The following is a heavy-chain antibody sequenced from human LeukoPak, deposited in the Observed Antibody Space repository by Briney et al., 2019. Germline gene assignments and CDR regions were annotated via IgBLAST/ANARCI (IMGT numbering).Heavy chain of an antibody. CDR3: ALDYGGNSPPFDY. CDR1: GGTFSSYA. CDR2: IIPIFGTA. J-gene: IGHJ4*02. V-gene: IGHV1-69*05. D-gene: IGHD4-23*01. Sequence: ASVKVSCKASGGTFSSYAISWVRQAPGQGLEWMGGIIPIFGTANYAQKFQGRVTITTDESTSTAYMELSSLRSEDTAVYYCALDYGGNSPPFDYWGQGTLVTVSS.